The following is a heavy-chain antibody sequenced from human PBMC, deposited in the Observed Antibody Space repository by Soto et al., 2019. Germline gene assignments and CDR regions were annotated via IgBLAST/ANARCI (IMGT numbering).Heavy chain of an antibody. V-gene: IGHV4-39*01. CDR3: ARLIGYDFWSGYFRYYYGMDV. CDR1: GGSISSSSYY. Sequence: SETLSLTCTVSGGSISSSSYYWGWIRQPPGKGLEWIGSIYYSGSTYYNPSLKSRVTISVDTSKNQFSLKLSSVTAADTAVYYRARLIGYDFWSGYFRYYYGMDVWGQGTTVTVSS. J-gene: IGHJ6*02. CDR2: IYYSGST. D-gene: IGHD3-3*01.